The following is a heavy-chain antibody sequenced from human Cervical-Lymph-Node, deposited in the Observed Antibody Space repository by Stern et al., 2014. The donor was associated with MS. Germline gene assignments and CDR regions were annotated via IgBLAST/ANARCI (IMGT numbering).Heavy chain of an antibody. J-gene: IGHJ4*02. D-gene: IGHD3-22*01. V-gene: IGHV1-69*01. CDR1: GGTFSNYA. CDR3: VGDRHSSGFDH. CDR2: TNPLFGTT. Sequence: QVQPVQSGAEVKKPGSSVTVSCKASGGTFSNYAITWFRQAPGRGLEWMGDTNPLFGTTNYAQKFQGRVTMTAHESTATAYMELSGLRSEDTAVYYCVGDRHSSGFDHWGQGTLVTVSS.